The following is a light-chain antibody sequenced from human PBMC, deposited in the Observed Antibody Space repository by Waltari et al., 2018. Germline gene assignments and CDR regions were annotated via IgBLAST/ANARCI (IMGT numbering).Light chain of an antibody. J-gene: IGKJ2*01. CDR2: RAS. CDR1: ESLFYSPDNKSY. V-gene: IGKV4-1*01. Sequence: DTVMTQSPDSLAVSLGERATNNCKSSESLFYSPDNKSYFAWYQPKPGMPTQLPLSRASTRESGVPDRFIGIVSGTDFTLTIGSLQAADVAVCVCQQYYSTAYTCGRGTRLEI. CDR3: QQYYSTAYT.